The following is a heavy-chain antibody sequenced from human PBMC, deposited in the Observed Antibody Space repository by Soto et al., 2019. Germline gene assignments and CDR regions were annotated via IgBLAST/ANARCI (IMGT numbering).Heavy chain of an antibody. Sequence: SVKVSCKASGGTFSSYAISWVRQAPGQGLEWMGGIIPIFGTANYAQKFQGRVTITADESTSTAYMELSSLRSEDTAVYYCARDYTMELGHFWFDPWGQGTLVTVYS. D-gene: IGHD1-7*01. J-gene: IGHJ5*02. CDR2: IIPIFGTA. V-gene: IGHV1-69*13. CDR3: ARDYTMELGHFWFDP. CDR1: GGTFSSYA.